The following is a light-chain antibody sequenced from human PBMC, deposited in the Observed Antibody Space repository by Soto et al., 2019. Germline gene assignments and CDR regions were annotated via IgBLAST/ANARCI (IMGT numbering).Light chain of an antibody. CDR2: DDN. Sequence: QSVLTQPPSVSAAPGQKFTISCSGSSSNIGGNSVSWYQQLPGTAPKLLIYDDNKRPSGIPDRLSGSKSGTSATLGINGFQTGDEADYYCGSWDSSLSAYVFGTAKKVTVL. J-gene: IGLJ1*01. CDR1: SSNIGGNS. V-gene: IGLV1-51*01. CDR3: GSWDSSLSAYV.